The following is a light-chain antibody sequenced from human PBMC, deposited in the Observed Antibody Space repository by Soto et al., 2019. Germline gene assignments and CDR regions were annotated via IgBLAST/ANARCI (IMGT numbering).Light chain of an antibody. CDR2: DVS. J-gene: IGLJ1*01. V-gene: IGLV2-23*02. CDR1: SSNVGSYKL. CDR3: CSYVGRNTYV. Sequence: QSALTQPASVSGSPGQSITISCTGTSSNVGSYKLVSWYQQHPGKAPKLIIFDVSKRPSGVPNRFSGSKSGNTASLTISGLRAEDEADYYCCSYVGRNTYVFGTGTKVTVL.